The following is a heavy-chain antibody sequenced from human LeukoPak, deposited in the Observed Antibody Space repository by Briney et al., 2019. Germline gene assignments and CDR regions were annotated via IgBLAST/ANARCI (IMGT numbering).Heavy chain of an antibody. CDR2: IYHSGST. V-gene: IGHV4-38-2*02. CDR3: ARDRWMVSMTPRAFDI. J-gene: IGHJ3*02. D-gene: IGHD3-10*01. Sequence: PSETLSLTCTVSGYSISSGYYWGWIRQPPGKGLEWIGGIYHSGSTYYNPSLKSRVTISVDTSKNQFSLKLSSVTAADTAVYYCARDRWMVSMTPRAFDIWGQGTMVTVSS. CDR1: GYSISSGYY.